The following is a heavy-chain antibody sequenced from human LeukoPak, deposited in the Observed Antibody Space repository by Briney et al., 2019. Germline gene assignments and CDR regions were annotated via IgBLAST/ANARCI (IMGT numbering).Heavy chain of an antibody. Sequence: ASVKVSCKASGYTFTGYYMHWVRQAPGQGLEWMGWINPNSGGTNYAQKFQGRVTMTRDTSISTAYMELSRLRSDATAVYYCAGGDYFLDAFDIWGQGTMVTVSS. CDR2: INPNSGGT. J-gene: IGHJ3*02. D-gene: IGHD4-17*01. V-gene: IGHV1-2*02. CDR3: AGGDYFLDAFDI. CDR1: GYTFTGYY.